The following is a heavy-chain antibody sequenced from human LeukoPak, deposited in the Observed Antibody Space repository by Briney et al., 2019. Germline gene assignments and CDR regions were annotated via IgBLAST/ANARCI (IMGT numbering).Heavy chain of an antibody. CDR2: IYTSGST. Sequence: SETLSLTCTVSGGSISSYYWSWIRQPAGKGLEWIGRIYTSGSTNYNPSLKSRVTMSVDTSKNQFSLKLSSVTAADTAVYYCVSSHDYWSGYYDNWGQGTLVTVSS. CDR1: GGSISSYY. D-gene: IGHD3-3*01. J-gene: IGHJ4*02. V-gene: IGHV4-4*07. CDR3: VSSHDYWSGYYDN.